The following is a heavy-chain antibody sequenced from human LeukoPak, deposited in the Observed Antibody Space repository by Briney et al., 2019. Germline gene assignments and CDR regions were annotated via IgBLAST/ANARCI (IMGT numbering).Heavy chain of an antibody. V-gene: IGHV4-39*02. CDR1: GGSISSSSYY. CDR3: AREGYSRFFDY. Sequence: PSETLSLTCTVSGGSISSSSYYWGWLRQPPGKGLEWFGSIYYSGSTYYNPSHKSRATISVDQSKNQFSLKLSAVAGADTAVYYCAREGYSRFFDYWGQGTLVTVSS. D-gene: IGHD5-18*01. J-gene: IGHJ4*02. CDR2: IYYSGST.